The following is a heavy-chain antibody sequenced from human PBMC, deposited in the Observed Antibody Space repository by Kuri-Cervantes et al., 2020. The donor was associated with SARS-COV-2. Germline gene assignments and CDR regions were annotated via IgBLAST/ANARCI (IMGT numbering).Heavy chain of an antibody. Sequence: SVKVSCKASGGTFSNYAISWVRQAPGQGLEWMGGIIPIFGTANYAQKFQGRVTITADESTSTVYMELSSLRSEDTAVYYCARVKDTAMGAFDYWGQGTLVTVSS. D-gene: IGHD5-18*01. V-gene: IGHV1-69*13. CDR3: ARVKDTAMGAFDY. J-gene: IGHJ4*02. CDR2: IIPIFGTA. CDR1: GGTFSNYA.